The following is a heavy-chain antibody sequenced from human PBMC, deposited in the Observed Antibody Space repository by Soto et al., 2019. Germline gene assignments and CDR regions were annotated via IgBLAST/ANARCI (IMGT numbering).Heavy chain of an antibody. Sequence: EVQLVESGGGLVQPGRSLRLSCAASGFTFDDYAMHWVRQAPGKGLEWVSGISWNSGSIGYADSVKGRFTISRDNAKNPLYLQMNSLRAEDTALYYCAKDSWGSGSYYIDYWGQGTLVTVSS. CDR2: ISWNSGSI. CDR1: GFTFDDYA. CDR3: AKDSWGSGSYYIDY. D-gene: IGHD1-26*01. V-gene: IGHV3-9*01. J-gene: IGHJ4*02.